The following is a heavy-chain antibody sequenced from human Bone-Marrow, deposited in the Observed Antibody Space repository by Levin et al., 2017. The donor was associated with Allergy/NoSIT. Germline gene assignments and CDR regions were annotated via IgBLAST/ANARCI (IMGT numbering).Heavy chain of an antibody. V-gene: IGHV3-23*01. D-gene: IGHD2-15*01. CDR1: GFTFSNYA. CDR2: ISASGDNT. J-gene: IGHJ4*02. CDR3: AKMSVRCSGGRCYSGDLDY. Sequence: GESLKISCAASGFTFSNYAMSWVRQAPGRGLEWVSSISASGDNTYYADSVRGQFTISRDNSKNTLLLQLSSLRAEDTALYYCAKMSVRCSGGRCYSGDLDYWGQGTLVSVSS.